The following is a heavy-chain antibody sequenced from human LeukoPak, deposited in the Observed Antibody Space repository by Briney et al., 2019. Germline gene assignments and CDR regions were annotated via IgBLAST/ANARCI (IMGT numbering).Heavy chain of an antibody. CDR1: GFTVSSNY. D-gene: IGHD3-22*01. Sequence: GGSLRLSCAASGFTVSSNYMSWIRQAPGKGLEWVSVISGSGGKTYYADSAKGRFTLSRDNSNRTLFLEMSSLRVEDTAVYYCAREGTYYDSSGYYVSWGQGTLVTVSA. CDR2: ISGSGGKT. J-gene: IGHJ5*02. CDR3: AREGTYYDSSGYYVS. V-gene: IGHV3-23*01.